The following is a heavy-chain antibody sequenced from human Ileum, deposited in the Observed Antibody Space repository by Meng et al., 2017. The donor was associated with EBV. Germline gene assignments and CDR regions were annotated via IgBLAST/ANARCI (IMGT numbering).Heavy chain of an antibody. V-gene: IGHV4-34*01. J-gene: IGHJ4*02. Sequence: QVALHHGGAGLLKPSETLSRTCAVYVGSFTDYYWTWIRQPPGKGLEWIGEINPSEGTNYNPSLKSRVTISVDTSKNQFSLKMNSLTAADTAIYYCARRGSYGGGCDYWGQGTLVTVSS. D-gene: IGHD1-26*01. CDR3: ARRGSYGGGCDY. CDR2: INPSEGT. CDR1: VGSFTDYY.